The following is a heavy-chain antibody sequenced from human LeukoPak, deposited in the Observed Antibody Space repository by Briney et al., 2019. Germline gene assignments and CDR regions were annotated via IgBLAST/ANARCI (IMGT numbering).Heavy chain of an antibody. D-gene: IGHD4-11*01. Sequence: SETLSLTCTVSGGSTSVYYWSWIRQPPGKGLEWIGHIYYSGSTNYNPSLKSRVTISLDTSKNQFSLKLNSLTAADTAVYYCAKDLQYSREYFQHWGQGTLVTVPS. J-gene: IGHJ1*01. V-gene: IGHV4-59*01. CDR2: IYYSGST. CDR3: AKDLQYSREYFQH. CDR1: GGSTSVYY.